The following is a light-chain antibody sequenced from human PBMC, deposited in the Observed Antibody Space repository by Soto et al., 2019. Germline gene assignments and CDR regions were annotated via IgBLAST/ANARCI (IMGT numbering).Light chain of an antibody. J-gene: IGKJ1*01. CDR1: QSVSSSH. CDR3: QQYNNWPPWT. CDR2: GAS. Sequence: EIVLTQSPGTLSLSPGERATLSCRASQSVSSSHLAWYQHKPGQAPRLLIYGASTRATGIPARFSGIGSGTEFTLTISSLQSEDFAVYYCQQYNNWPPWTFGQGTKVDIK. V-gene: IGKV3-15*01.